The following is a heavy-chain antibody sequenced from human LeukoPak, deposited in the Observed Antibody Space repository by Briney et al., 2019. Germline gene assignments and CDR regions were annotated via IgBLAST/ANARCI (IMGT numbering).Heavy chain of an antibody. V-gene: IGHV3-30*04. Sequence: PGGSLRLSCAASGFTFSSYAMHWVRQAPGKGLEWVAVISYDGSNKYYADSVKGRFTISRDNSKNTLYLQMNSLRAEDTAVYYCAEETAITIFGEYYFDYWGQGTLVTVSS. CDR1: GFTFSSYA. J-gene: IGHJ4*02. D-gene: IGHD3-3*01. CDR3: AEETAITIFGEYYFDY. CDR2: ISYDGSNK.